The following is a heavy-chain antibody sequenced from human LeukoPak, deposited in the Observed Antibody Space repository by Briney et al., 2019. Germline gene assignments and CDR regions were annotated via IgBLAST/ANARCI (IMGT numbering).Heavy chain of an antibody. V-gene: IGHV3-7*05. J-gene: IGHJ4*02. D-gene: IGHD3-10*01. CDR3: ARYYYGSIYYFDY. CDR2: INEDGIEK. Sequence: GGSLRLSCAASGFTFSSYRMTWVRQAPGKGLEWMANINEDGIEKTYVDSVKGRFTISRDNAKNSLYLQMNSLRAEDTAVYYCARYYYGSIYYFDYWGQGTLVTVSS. CDR1: GFTFSSYR.